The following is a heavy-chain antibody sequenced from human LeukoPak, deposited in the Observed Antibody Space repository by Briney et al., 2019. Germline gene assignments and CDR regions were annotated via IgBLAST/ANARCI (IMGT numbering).Heavy chain of an antibody. J-gene: IGHJ4*02. CDR3: ATVDRYSSWSNYFDS. Sequence: SVKVSCKASGGTFSSYAISWVRQAPGQGLEWRGGNIPIFGTSNYVQKFHGRVTITADESTSTAYMDLSSLRSEDTAVYYCATVDRYSSWSNYFDSWGQGTLVIVSS. V-gene: IGHV1-69*13. CDR1: GGTFSSYA. CDR2: NIPIFGTS. D-gene: IGHD6-19*01.